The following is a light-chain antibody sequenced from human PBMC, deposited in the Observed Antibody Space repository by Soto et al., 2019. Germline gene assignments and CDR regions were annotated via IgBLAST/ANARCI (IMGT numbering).Light chain of an antibody. CDR1: SSNIGSNS. J-gene: IGLJ2*01. CDR2: SDN. Sequence: QSVLTQPPSASGTPGQRITISCSGSSSNIGSNSVFWYHQLPGTAPKLLIYSDNQRPSGVPDRFTGSKSGTSASLAISGLXSEDEADYYCAAWDDTLSGVLFGGGTKLTVL. CDR3: AAWDDTLSGVL. V-gene: IGLV1-47*01.